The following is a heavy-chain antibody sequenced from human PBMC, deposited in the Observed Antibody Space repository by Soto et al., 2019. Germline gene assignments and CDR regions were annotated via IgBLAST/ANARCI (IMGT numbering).Heavy chain of an antibody. V-gene: IGHV3-15*07. Sequence: EVHLVESGGGWVKPGGSLTLSCVASGFTFGDAWMNWVRQAAGKGLEWVGHVKTKSEGETTDYAAPVKGRFTIWRDDSTNPLYLQMNSLKSEDTGKYFCTTLGPSWGQGTQVTVSS. CDR2: VKTKSEGETT. CDR3: TTLGPS. J-gene: IGHJ5*02. CDR1: GFTFGDAW.